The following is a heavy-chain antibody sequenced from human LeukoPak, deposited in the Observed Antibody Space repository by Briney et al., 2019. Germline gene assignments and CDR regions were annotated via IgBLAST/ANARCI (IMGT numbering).Heavy chain of an antibody. Sequence: GGSLRLSCAASGFTFSSYAMSWVRQAPGKGLEWVSAISGSGGSTYYADSVKGRFTISRDNSKNTLYLQMNSLRAEDTAVYYCAKGHTFGGVIVTYYFDYWGQGTLVTVSS. CDR2: ISGSGGST. J-gene: IGHJ4*02. CDR3: AKGHTFGGVIVTYYFDY. D-gene: IGHD3-16*02. CDR1: GFTFSSYA. V-gene: IGHV3-23*01.